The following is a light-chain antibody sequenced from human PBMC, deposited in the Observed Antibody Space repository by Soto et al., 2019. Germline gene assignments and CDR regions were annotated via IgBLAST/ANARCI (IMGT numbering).Light chain of an antibody. CDR2: EVT. J-gene: IGLJ2*01. CDR1: SSDVGGYNS. V-gene: IGLV2-8*01. CDR3: SSYAGRNNLV. Sequence: QSALTQPPSASGSPGQSVTISCTGTSSDVGGYNSVSWYQQHPGKAPKLMIYEVTKRPSGVPDRFSGSTSGNTASLTVSGLQAEAEADYYCSSYAGRNNLVFGGGTKLTVL.